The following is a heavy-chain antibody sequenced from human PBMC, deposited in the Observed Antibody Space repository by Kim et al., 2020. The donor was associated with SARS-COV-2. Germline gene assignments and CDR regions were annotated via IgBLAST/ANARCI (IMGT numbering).Heavy chain of an antibody. CDR3: AKFSTGIWGYSYGFTPFSIHLDY. CDR2: ISYDGSNK. CDR1: GFTFSSYG. V-gene: IGHV3-30*18. J-gene: IGHJ4*02. Sequence: GGSLRLSCAASGFTFSSYGMHWVRQAPGKGLEWVAVISYDGSNKYYADSVKGRFTISRDNSKNTLYLQMNSLRAEDTAVYYCAKFSTGIWGYSYGFTPFSIHLDYWGQGTLVTVSS. D-gene: IGHD5-18*01.